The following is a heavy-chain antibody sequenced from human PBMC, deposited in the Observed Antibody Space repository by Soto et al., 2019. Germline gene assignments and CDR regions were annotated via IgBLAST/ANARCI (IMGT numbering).Heavy chain of an antibody. CDR3: AKITGSTQKTKLIRLYYIAV. V-gene: IGHV3-23*01. J-gene: IGHJ6*03. D-gene: IGHD1-7*01. Sequence: PGGSLRLSCAASGFTFSSYVMTWVRQAPGRGLEWVSGISDSGGSTYYADSVKGRFTISRDNSKNTLYLQMNSLRAEDTAVYYCAKITGSTQKTKLIRLYYIAVWGKGTTVTV. CDR2: ISDSGGST. CDR1: GFTFSSYV.